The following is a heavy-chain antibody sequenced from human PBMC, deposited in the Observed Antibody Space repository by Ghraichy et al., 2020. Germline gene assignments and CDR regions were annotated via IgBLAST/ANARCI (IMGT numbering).Heavy chain of an antibody. D-gene: IGHD2-2*03. J-gene: IGHJ6*04. V-gene: IGHV3-30*18. CDR3: AKERLGYCSSGECAAYGMDV. CDR2: ISYAGGNI. CDR1: GFNFKSYG. Sequence: GGSLRLSCTASGFNFKSYGMHWVRQAPGKGLEWLAVISYAGGNIHYDDSVEGRFTIFRDNSKYMVYLEMNSLRAEDTAVYYCAKERLGYCSSGECAAYGMDVWGLGTTVSVSS.